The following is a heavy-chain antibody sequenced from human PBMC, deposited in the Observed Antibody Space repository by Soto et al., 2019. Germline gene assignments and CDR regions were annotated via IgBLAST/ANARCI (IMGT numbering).Heavy chain of an antibody. V-gene: IGHV4-59*02. J-gene: IGHJ6*02. Sequence: SETLSLTCTVSGASVSSYFWSWVRQPPGKVLEWIGYIYNSGRTNYNPSLKSQATISLDTSDNDFSLRLTSLTAADTAVYYCARVHSGWSSGHGLDVWGQGTTVTVSS. D-gene: IGHD6-19*01. CDR2: IYNSGRT. CDR3: ARVHSGWSSGHGLDV. CDR1: GASVSSYF.